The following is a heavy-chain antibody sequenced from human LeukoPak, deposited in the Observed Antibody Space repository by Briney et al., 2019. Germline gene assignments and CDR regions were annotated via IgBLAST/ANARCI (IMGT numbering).Heavy chain of an antibody. J-gene: IGHJ4*02. Sequence: ASVKVSCKVSGYTLTELSMHWVRQALGKGLEWMGGFDPEDGETIYAQKFQGRVTMTEDTSTDTAYMELSSLRSEDTAVYYCATAVVAAAPYYFDYWGQGTLVTVSS. CDR3: ATAVVAAAPYYFDY. CDR2: FDPEDGET. D-gene: IGHD6-13*01. V-gene: IGHV1-24*01. CDR1: GYTLTELS.